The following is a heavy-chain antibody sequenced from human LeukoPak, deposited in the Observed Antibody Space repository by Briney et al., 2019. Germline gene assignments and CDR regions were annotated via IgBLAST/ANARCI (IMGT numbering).Heavy chain of an antibody. Sequence: PGGSLRLSCAASGFTFSSYWMSWVRQAPGKGLEWVANIKQGGSEKYYVDSVKGRFTISRDNAKNSLYLQMNSLRSEDTAVYYCARGEPYYYGSGSYYRGRYYFDYWGQGTLVTVSS. CDR1: GFTFSSYW. J-gene: IGHJ4*02. CDR2: IKQGGSEK. CDR3: ARGEPYYYGSGSYYRGRYYFDY. D-gene: IGHD3-10*01. V-gene: IGHV3-7*01.